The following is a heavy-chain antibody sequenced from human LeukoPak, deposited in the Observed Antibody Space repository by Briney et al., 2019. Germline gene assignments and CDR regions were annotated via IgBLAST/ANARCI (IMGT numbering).Heavy chain of an antibody. CDR2: TYYSGST. V-gene: IGHV4-59*08. CDR1: GGSFSGYY. CDR3: ARHSGSRSAFDS. Sequence: SETLSLTCAVYGGSFSGYYWSWIRQPPGRGLEWIGHTYYSGSTKYNPSLKSRVTISVDTSKNQFSLRLTSVAAADTAVYYCARHSGSRSAFDSWGQGTLVTVSS. J-gene: IGHJ4*02. D-gene: IGHD1-26*01.